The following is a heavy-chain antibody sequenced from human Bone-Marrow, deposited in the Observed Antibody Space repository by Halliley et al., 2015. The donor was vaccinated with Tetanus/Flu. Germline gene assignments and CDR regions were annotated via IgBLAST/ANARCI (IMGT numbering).Heavy chain of an antibody. CDR2: IFSGGVT. Sequence: LGWVSAIFSGGVTSYADSVEGRFTISRDNSKNTLFLQMISLRAEDTAVYYCARDWADGDSGYRYWGQGTLVTVSS. CDR3: ARDWADGDSGYRY. V-gene: IGHV3-53*01. J-gene: IGHJ4*02. D-gene: IGHD3-22*01.